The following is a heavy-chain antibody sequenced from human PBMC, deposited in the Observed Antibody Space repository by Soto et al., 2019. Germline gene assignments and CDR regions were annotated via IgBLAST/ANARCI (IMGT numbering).Heavy chain of an antibody. D-gene: IGHD3-3*01. CDR1: GFSLSTSGVG. Sequence: QITLKESGPPLVKPTQTLTLTCTFSGFSLSTSGVGVGWIRQPPGKALEWLALIYWNDDKRYSPSLKSRLTITKDTSKNQVVLTMTNMDPVDTATYYCAHDKADFWSGYPSLGYYGMDVWGQGTTVTVSS. CDR2: IYWNDDK. J-gene: IGHJ6*02. CDR3: AHDKADFWSGYPSLGYYGMDV. V-gene: IGHV2-5*01.